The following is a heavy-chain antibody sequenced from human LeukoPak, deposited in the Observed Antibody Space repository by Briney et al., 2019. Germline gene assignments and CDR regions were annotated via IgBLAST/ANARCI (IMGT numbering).Heavy chain of an antibody. J-gene: IGHJ4*02. CDR2: ISGSGGST. CDR1: GFTFSSYA. D-gene: IGHD3-22*01. CDR3: AKLLSYDSSGYYYGYFDY. Sequence: AGGSLRLSCAASGFTFSSYAMSWVRQAPGKGLEWVSAISGSGGSTYYADSVKGRFTISRDNSKNTLYLQMNSLRAEDTAVYYCAKLLSYDSSGYYYGYFDYWGQGTLVTVSS. V-gene: IGHV3-23*01.